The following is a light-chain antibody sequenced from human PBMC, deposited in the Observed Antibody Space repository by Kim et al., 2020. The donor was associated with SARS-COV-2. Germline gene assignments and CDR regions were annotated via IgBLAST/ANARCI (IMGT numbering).Light chain of an antibody. CDR1: SSNLGTNY. Sequence: QSVLTQPPSVSAAPRQKVTISCSGSSSNLGTNYVSWYKQLPGTAPKLLIYDNDRRPSGIPARFSGSKSGTSATLVITGLQTGDEADYYCGTWDSSLSIGVFGGGTQLTVL. CDR3: GTWDSSLSIGV. CDR2: DND. V-gene: IGLV1-51*01. J-gene: IGLJ3*02.